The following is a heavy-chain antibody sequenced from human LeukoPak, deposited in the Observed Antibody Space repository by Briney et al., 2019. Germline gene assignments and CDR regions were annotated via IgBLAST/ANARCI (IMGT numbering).Heavy chain of an antibody. CDR2: IWYDGSNK. J-gene: IGHJ6*02. D-gene: IGHD2-8*01. V-gene: IGHV3-33*01. Sequence: GGSLRLSCAASGFTFSNYGMHWVRQAPGKGLEWVAVIWYDGSNKYYADSVQGRFTISRDNFKNTLYLQMNSLRAEDTAVYYCARDIRYCTNGVCYNYYYGMDVWGQGTTVTVSS. CDR3: ARDIRYCTNGVCYNYYYGMDV. CDR1: GFTFSNYG.